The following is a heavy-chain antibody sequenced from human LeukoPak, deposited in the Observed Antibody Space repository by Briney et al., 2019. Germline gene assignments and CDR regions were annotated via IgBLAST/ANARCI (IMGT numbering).Heavy chain of an antibody. D-gene: IGHD3-22*01. V-gene: IGHV1-2*02. J-gene: IGHJ4*02. Sequence: ASVKVSCKASGYTFTGYYMHWVRQAPGQGLEWMGWINPNSGGTNYAQKFQGRVTMTRDTSISTAYMELSRLRSDDTAVYYCARGVTEGGHYPLFDYWGQGTLVSVSS. CDR3: ARGVTEGGHYPLFDY. CDR1: GYTFTGYY. CDR2: INPNSGGT.